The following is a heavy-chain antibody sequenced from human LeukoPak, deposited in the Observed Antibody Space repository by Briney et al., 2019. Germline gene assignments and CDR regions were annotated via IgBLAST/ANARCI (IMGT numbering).Heavy chain of an antibody. CDR3: VKDANYFDSGSYMVPFDS. CDR1: GFTFSRCA. D-gene: IGHD3-22*01. Sequence: GGSLRLSCAASGFTFSRCAMGWVRQIPGKGLEWVAGIGGSDGKTYYADPVKGRFNISRDNSKNSLYLQLNSLRSDDTAIYYCVKDANYFDSGSYMVPFDSWGQGPLVTVSS. V-gene: IGHV3-23*01. CDR2: IGGSDGKT. J-gene: IGHJ4*02.